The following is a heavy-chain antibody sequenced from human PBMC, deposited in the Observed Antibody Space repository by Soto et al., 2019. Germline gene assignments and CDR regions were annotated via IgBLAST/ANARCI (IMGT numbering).Heavy chain of an antibody. V-gene: IGHV1-69*06. CDR3: ARSYYGSGSYWFYGMDV. CDR2: IIPSFATG. CDR1: GGTFGNSA. J-gene: IGHJ6*02. Sequence: QVQLVQSGAEVKKPGSSVKVSCKASGGTFGNSAISWVRQAPGQGLEWMGGIIPSFATGNSAPEFQGRLTIPADKSTTTAYMELSSLRSEDTAVYYCARSYYGSGSYWFYGMDVWGQGTTVTVSS. D-gene: IGHD3-10*01.